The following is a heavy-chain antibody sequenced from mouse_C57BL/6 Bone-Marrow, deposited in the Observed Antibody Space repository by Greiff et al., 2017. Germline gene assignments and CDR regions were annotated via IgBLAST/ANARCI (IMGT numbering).Heavy chain of an antibody. CDR1: GFTFTDYY. Sequence: EVKLMESGGGLVQPGASLRLSCAASGFTFTDYYMSWVRQPPGKAPEWLALLRNKANGYTTAYTSSVKGRFTISRDNSQNILYLKMNTLRAEDSATYYCVKAYGNYEIDYAMDYWGQGTSVTVSS. J-gene: IGHJ4*01. V-gene: IGHV7-4*01. CDR3: VKAYGNYEIDYAMDY. CDR2: LRNKANGYTT. D-gene: IGHD2-1*01.